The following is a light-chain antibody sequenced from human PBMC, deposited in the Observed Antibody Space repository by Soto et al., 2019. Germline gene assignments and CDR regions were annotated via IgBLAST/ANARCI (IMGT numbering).Light chain of an antibody. J-gene: IGKJ4*01. Sequence: DSQMTQSPSSLSASVGDRVAISCRASQSISSWLAWYQQKPGKAPKLLIYDASSLESGVPSRFSGSGSGTEFTLTISSLQPDDFATYYCQQYNSYPLTFGGGTKVDIK. CDR1: QSISSW. CDR3: QQYNSYPLT. CDR2: DAS. V-gene: IGKV1-5*01.